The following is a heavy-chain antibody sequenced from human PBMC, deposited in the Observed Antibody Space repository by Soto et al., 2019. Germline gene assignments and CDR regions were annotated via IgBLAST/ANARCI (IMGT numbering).Heavy chain of an antibody. J-gene: IGHJ4*02. CDR3: ARIGRVAGTMRMRTFYY. CDR2: INNSGST. V-gene: IGHV4-34*01. CDR1: GGSFSGYY. D-gene: IGHD6-19*01. Sequence: QVQLQQWGAGLLKPSETLSLTCAVYGGSFSGYYWSWIRQPPGKGLEWIGEINNSGSTNHNPSLKSRVTISVATSKNQFSLKLSSVTAADTAVYYCARIGRVAGTMRMRTFYYWGQGTLVTVSS.